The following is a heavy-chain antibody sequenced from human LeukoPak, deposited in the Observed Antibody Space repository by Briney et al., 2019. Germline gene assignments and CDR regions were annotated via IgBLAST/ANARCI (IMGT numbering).Heavy chain of an antibody. V-gene: IGHV3-30*04. CDR1: GFTFSSYA. D-gene: IGHD5-18*01. CDR3: ARDADGYSDY. Sequence: PGGSLRPSCAASGFTFSSYAMHWVRQAPGKGLEWVAVISYDGSNKYYADSVKGRFTISRDNSKNTLYLQMNSLRAEDTAVYYCARDADGYSDYWGQGTLVTVSS. J-gene: IGHJ4*02. CDR2: ISYDGSNK.